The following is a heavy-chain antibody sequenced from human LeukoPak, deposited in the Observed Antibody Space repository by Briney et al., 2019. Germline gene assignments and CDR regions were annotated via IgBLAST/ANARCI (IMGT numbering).Heavy chain of an antibody. CDR3: AVERADFWSGYSSHYFDY. CDR1: GYTFTSYG. Sequence: ASVKVSCKASGYTFTSYGISWVRQAPGQGLEWMGWISAYNGNTNYAQKLQGRVTMTTDTSTSTAYMELRSLRSDDTAVYYCAVERADFWSGYSSHYFDYWGQGTLVTVSS. J-gene: IGHJ4*02. V-gene: IGHV1-18*01. CDR2: ISAYNGNT. D-gene: IGHD3-3*01.